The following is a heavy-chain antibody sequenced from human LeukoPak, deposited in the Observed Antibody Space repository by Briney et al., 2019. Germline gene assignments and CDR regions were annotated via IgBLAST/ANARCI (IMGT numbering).Heavy chain of an antibody. CDR3: AREPLYSNYFDY. CDR1: GGSISSYY. Sequence: SETLSLTCRVSGGSISSYYWSWIRQPPGKGLEWIGEINHSGSTNYNPSLKSRVTISVDTSKNQFSLKLSSVTAADTAVYYCAREPLYSNYFDYWGQGTLVTVSS. CDR2: INHSGST. V-gene: IGHV4-34*01. D-gene: IGHD4-11*01. J-gene: IGHJ4*02.